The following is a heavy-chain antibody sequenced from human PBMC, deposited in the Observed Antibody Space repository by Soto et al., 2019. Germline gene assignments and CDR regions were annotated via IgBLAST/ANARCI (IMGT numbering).Heavy chain of an antibody. Sequence: HPGGSLRLSCAASGFTFSSYGMHWVRQAPGKGLEWVAVISYDGNKKYYADSVKGRFTISRDNSKNTLYLQMNSLRTEDTAVYYCAKDEVFVEVVPRDYYGMDVWGQGTTVTVSS. CDR1: GFTFSSYG. J-gene: IGHJ6*02. CDR3: AKDEVFVEVVPRDYYGMDV. CDR2: ISYDGNKK. D-gene: IGHD2-15*01. V-gene: IGHV3-30*18.